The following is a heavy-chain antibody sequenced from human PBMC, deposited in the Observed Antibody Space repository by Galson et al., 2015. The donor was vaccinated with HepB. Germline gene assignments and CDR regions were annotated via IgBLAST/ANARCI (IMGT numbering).Heavy chain of an antibody. D-gene: IGHD1-26*01. CDR1: GYTLTELS. Sequence: SVKVSCKVSGYTLTELSMHWVRQAPGKGLEWMGGFDPEDGETIYAQKFQGRVTMTEDTSTDTAYMELSSLRSEDTAVYYCATELSSGSYYGFDYWGQGTLVTVSS. V-gene: IGHV1-24*01. CDR3: ATELSSGSYYGFDY. J-gene: IGHJ4*02. CDR2: FDPEDGET.